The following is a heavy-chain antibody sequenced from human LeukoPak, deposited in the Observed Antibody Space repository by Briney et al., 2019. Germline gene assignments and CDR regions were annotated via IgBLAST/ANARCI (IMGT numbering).Heavy chain of an antibody. CDR1: GFTFTAYN. CDR3: AELGITMIGGV. V-gene: IGHV3-21*01. D-gene: IGHD3-10*02. J-gene: IGHJ6*04. CDR2: ISSTGTYL. Sequence: GGSLRLSCAASGFTFTAYNMNWVRQAPGKGLEWVSSISSTGTYLYYADSVKGRFTISRDNAKNSLYLQMNSLRAEDTAVYYCAELGITMIGGVWSKGTTVTISS.